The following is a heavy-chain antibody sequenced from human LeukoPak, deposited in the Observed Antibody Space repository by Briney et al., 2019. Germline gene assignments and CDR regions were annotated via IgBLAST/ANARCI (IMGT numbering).Heavy chain of an antibody. CDR3: AKIQPGFGELFDAFDI. J-gene: IGHJ3*02. Sequence: PGGSLRLSCAASGFTFSSYGMHWVRQAPGKGLEWVAVIWYDGSNKYYADSVKGRFTISRDNSKNTLYLQMNSLRAEDTAVYYCAKIQPGFGELFDAFDIWGQGTMVTVSS. D-gene: IGHD3-10*01. CDR2: IWYDGSNK. V-gene: IGHV3-33*06. CDR1: GFTFSSYG.